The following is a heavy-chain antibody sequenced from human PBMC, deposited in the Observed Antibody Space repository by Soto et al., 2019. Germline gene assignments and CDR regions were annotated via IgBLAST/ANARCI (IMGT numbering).Heavy chain of an antibody. Sequence: GGSLRLSCAASGFIFTSYGMHWVRQSPGKGLEWMALILHDGSAEYYADSVKGRFTISRDNSKTTLYLQMNSLTAKDTAVYYCARSRDGYSFYFYYGMDGWGQGTTVTVSS. CDR3: ARSRDGYSFYFYYGMDG. CDR1: GFIFTSYG. V-gene: IGHV3-30*03. J-gene: IGHJ6*02. CDR2: ILHDGSAE. D-gene: IGHD4-4*01.